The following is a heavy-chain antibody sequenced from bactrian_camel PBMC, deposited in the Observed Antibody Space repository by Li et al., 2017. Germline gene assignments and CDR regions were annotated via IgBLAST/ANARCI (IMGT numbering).Heavy chain of an antibody. V-gene: IGHV3S5*01. D-gene: IGHD2*01. J-gene: IGHJ4*01. CDR1: GLTFSHYY. Sequence: HVQLVESGEGLAQPGGSLRLSCAASGLTFSHYYMSWVRQAPGKGLEWVASIYSDGSATYYADSVKGRFTISRDNAKNTLYLQLNSLKTEDTAMYYCVPCHYSWSAFPFWGQGTQVTVS. CDR2: IYSDGSAT. CDR3: VPCHYSWSAFPF.